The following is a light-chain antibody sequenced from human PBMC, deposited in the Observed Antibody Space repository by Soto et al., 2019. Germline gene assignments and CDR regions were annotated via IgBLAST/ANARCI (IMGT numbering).Light chain of an antibody. CDR3: QQYSSVIT. J-gene: IGKJ5*01. V-gene: IGKV1-27*01. Sequence: DIQMTQSPSSLSASVGDRVTITCRASQGISSFVAWYQQKPGKVPRLLISGASTLQSGVPSRFSGSGSGTDFALTMTSLQPEDVATYYCQQYSSVITFGQGTRLEIK. CDR1: QGISSF. CDR2: GAS.